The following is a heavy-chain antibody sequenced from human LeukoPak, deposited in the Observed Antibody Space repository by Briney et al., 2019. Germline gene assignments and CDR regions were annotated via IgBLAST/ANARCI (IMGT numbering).Heavy chain of an antibody. J-gene: IGHJ4*02. CDR3: AKDRTLYGSGTPKRFDY. D-gene: IGHD3-10*01. CDR2: ISGSGGST. Sequence: PGGSLRLSCAASGFTFSTNWMSWVRQAPGKGLEWVSAISGSGGSTYYADSVKGRFTISRDNSKNTLYLQMNSLRAEDTAVYYCAKDRTLYGSGTPKRFDYWGQGTLVTVSS. V-gene: IGHV3-23*01. CDR1: GFTFSTNW.